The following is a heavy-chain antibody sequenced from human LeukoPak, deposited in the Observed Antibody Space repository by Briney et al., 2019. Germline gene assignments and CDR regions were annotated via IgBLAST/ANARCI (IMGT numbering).Heavy chain of an antibody. D-gene: IGHD4-17*01. CDR2: IYHSGST. CDR3: ARDYYGDYVSGYYP. J-gene: IGHJ4*02. Sequence: SETLSLTCTVSGYSISSGYYWGWIRQPPGQGLEWIGSIYHSGSTYYNPSLKSRVTISVDTSKNQFSLKLSSVTAADTAVYYCARDYYGDYVSGYYPWGQGTLVTVSS. V-gene: IGHV4-38-2*02. CDR1: GYSISSGYY.